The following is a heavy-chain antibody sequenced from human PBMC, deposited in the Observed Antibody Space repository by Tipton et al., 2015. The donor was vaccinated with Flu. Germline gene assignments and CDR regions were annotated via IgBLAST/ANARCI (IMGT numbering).Heavy chain of an antibody. CDR2: ISSGGDT. CDR1: GFTYTNYA. J-gene: IGHJ4*02. V-gene: IGHV3-23*01. Sequence: SLRLSCAVSGFTYTNYAMIWVRQAPGKGLQWVSGISSGGDTYYADSVKGRFAISRDRSKNTLYLQMNSLGADDTGVYKCAKGEGGSPDTTFDYWGQGTLVTVSS. CDR3: AKGEGGSPDTTFDY. D-gene: IGHD2/OR15-2a*01.